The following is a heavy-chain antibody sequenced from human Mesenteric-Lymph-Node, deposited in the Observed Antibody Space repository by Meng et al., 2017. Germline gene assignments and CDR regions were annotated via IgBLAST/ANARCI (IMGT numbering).Heavy chain of an antibody. CDR2: IIPILGIA. J-gene: IGHJ5*02. V-gene: IGHV1-69*02. CDR1: GGTFSSYT. D-gene: IGHD3-22*01. Sequence: SVKVSCKASGGTFSSYTISWVRQAPGQGLEWMGRIIPILGIANYAQKFQGRVTITADKSTSTAYMELSSLRSEDTAVYYCARHKNYYDSSGYYRLVGWDWFDPWGQGTLVTVSS. CDR3: ARHKNYYDSSGYYRLVGWDWFDP.